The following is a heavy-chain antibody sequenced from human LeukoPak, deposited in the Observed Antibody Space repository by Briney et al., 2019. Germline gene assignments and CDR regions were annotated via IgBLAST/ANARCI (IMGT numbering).Heavy chain of an antibody. V-gene: IGHV3-23*01. CDR1: GFTFSSYS. Sequence: GGSLRLSCAASGFTFSSYSMNWVRQAPGKGLEWVSGIGGSGGFITYYADSVKGRFTISRDNSKNTLYLQMNSLRAEDTAVYYCAKAFAWIPKRPDYWGQGTLVTVSS. CDR2: IGGSGGFIT. J-gene: IGHJ4*02. CDR3: AKAFAWIPKRPDY. D-gene: IGHD5-18*01.